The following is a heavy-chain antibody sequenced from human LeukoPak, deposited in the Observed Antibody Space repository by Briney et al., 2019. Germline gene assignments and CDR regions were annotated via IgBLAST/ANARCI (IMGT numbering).Heavy chain of an antibody. Sequence: GGSLRLSCAASGFTVSSNSMSWVRQAPVKGLVWVSVIYTGGTTYYADSVKGRFTISRDNSKNTLYLQMNSLRAEDTAVYYCARDVAAPGGVYFDYWGQGTLVTVSS. J-gene: IGHJ4*02. CDR3: ARDVAAPGGVYFDY. D-gene: IGHD3-16*01. CDR1: GFTVSSNS. V-gene: IGHV3-66*01. CDR2: IYTGGTT.